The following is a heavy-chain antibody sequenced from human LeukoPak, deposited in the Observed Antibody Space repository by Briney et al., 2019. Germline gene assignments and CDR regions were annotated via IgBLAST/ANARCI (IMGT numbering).Heavy chain of an antibody. CDR1: GFTFSNYW. Sequence: GGSLRLSCAASGFTFSNYWMSWVRQAPGKGLEWVANIKQDGSEKYYVDSVKGRFTISRDNAKNSLYLQMNSLRADDTAVYYCARDYGGYSGYDPSAVEYYFDYWGQGTLVTVSS. CDR2: IKQDGSEK. J-gene: IGHJ4*02. CDR3: ARDYGGYSGYDPSAVEYYFDY. V-gene: IGHV3-7*03. D-gene: IGHD5-12*01.